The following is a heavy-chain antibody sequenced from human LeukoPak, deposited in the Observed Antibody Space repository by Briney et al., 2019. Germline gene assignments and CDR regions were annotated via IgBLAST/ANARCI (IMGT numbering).Heavy chain of an antibody. CDR2: IYYSGNT. J-gene: IGHJ3*02. D-gene: IGHD2-2*01. CDR1: GGSMNSYY. V-gene: IGHV4-59*08. CDR3: ARHQFQLLVNDDAFDM. Sequence: SETLSLTCTVSGGSMNSYYWSWIRQPPGKGLEWIGYIYYSGNTNYNPFLKSRVTISVDTSKNQFSLKMNSVTAADTAVYYCARHQFQLLVNDDAFDMWGQGTMVTVSP.